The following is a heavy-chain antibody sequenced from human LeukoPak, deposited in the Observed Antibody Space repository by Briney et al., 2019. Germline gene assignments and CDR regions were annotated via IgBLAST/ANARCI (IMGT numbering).Heavy chain of an antibody. Sequence: GGSLRLSCAASGFTFSSYAMIWVRQAPGKGLEWVSGISGSGGSTYYADSVKGRFTISRDNSKNTLYLQMNSLRAEDTAVYYCAKDKTIFGVVKYNGFDPWGQGTLVTVSS. CDR3: AKDKTIFGVVKYNGFDP. CDR2: ISGSGGST. V-gene: IGHV3-23*01. J-gene: IGHJ5*02. CDR1: GFTFSSYA. D-gene: IGHD3-3*01.